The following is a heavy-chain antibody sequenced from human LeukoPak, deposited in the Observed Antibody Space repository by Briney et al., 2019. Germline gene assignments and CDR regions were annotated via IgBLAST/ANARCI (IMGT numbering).Heavy chain of an antibody. CDR1: GDSITSDHY. CDR3: ARAGSYFLDY. V-gene: IGHV4-38-2*02. D-gene: IGHD1-26*01. CDR2: IYHSGNT. J-gene: IGHJ4*02. Sequence: SETLSLTCTVPGDSITSDHYWTWIRQPPGKGLEWISYIYHSGNTYYNPSLRSRVTMSVATSKNQFSLTLSSVTAADTAVYYCARAGSYFLDYWGQGILVAVSS.